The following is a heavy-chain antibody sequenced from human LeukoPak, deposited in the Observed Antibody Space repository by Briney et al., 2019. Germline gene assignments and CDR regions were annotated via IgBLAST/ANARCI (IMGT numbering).Heavy chain of an antibody. J-gene: IGHJ5*02. CDR3: ARVHNSGPGYCSGTSCYRLGGWFDT. CDR1: GDSISYYY. V-gene: IGHV4-4*07. D-gene: IGHD2-2*02. Sequence: PSETLSLTCSVSGDSISYYYWTWIRQPAGKGLEWIGRIYSNGGTNYNPSLKRRVTMSIDTAKNQFSLNLSSVTAAHTAIYYCARVHNSGPGYCSGTSCYRLGGWFDTWGQGTLVTVSS. CDR2: IYSNGGT.